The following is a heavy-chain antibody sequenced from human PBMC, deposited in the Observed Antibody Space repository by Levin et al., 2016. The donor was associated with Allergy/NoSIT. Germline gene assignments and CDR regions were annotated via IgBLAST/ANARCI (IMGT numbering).Heavy chain of an antibody. J-gene: IGHJ6*02. Sequence: ASVKVSCKVSGYTLTELSMHWVRQAPGKGLEWMGGFDPEDGETIYAQKFQGRVTMTEDTSTDTAYMELSSLRSEDTAVYYCATGGTTGTPYYYYGMDVWGQGTTVTVSS. CDR3: ATGGTTGTPYYYYGMDV. CDR1: GYTLTELS. D-gene: IGHD1-1*01. V-gene: IGHV1-24*01. CDR2: FDPEDGET.